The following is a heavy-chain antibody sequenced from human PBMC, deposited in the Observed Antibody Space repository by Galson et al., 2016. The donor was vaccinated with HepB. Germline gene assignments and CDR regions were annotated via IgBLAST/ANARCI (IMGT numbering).Heavy chain of an antibody. CDR2: IYYSGTT. CDR1: GGSISSSDYY. CDR3: AGLRYSTGPIDY. J-gene: IGHJ4*02. Sequence: SETLSLTCTVSGGSISSSDYYWGWIRQPPGKGLEGIGSIYYSGTTYYTLSLKSRVTISVDTSKNQFSLKRCSVTAEDTAVYYCAGLRYSTGPIDYWGQGTLVIVSS. D-gene: IGHD6-19*01. V-gene: IGHV4-39*01.